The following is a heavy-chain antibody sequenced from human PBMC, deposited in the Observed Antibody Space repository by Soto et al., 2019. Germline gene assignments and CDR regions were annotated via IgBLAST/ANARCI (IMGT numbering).Heavy chain of an antibody. CDR2: ISSSGGST. CDR3: ANMAVAGTYYYYYGMDV. J-gene: IGHJ6*02. CDR1: GFTFSSYS. Sequence: GGSLRLSCAASGFTFSSYSMNWVRQAPGKGLEWVSYISSSGGSTYYADSVKGRFTISRDNSKNTLYLQMNSLRAEDTAVYYCANMAVAGTYYYYYGMDVWGQGATVTVSS. V-gene: IGHV3-23*01. D-gene: IGHD6-19*01.